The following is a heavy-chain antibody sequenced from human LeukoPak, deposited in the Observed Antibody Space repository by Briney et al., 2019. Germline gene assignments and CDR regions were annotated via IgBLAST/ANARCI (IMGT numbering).Heavy chain of an antibody. Sequence: GSLRLSCAASGFTFSSYAMSWVRQPPGKGLERIREIYHSGSTNYNPSLKSRVTISVDKSKNQFSLKLSSVTAADTAVYYCARAPLIITGTTFADYWGQGTLVTVSS. V-gene: IGHV4-4*02. J-gene: IGHJ4*02. CDR3: ARAPLIITGTTFADY. CDR2: IYHSGST. D-gene: IGHD1-7*01. CDR1: GFTFSSYAM.